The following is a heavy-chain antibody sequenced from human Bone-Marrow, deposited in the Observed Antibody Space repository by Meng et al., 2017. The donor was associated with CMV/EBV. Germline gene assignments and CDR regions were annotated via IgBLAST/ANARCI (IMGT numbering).Heavy chain of an antibody. CDR2: LYTSGST. CDR3: AKSWELLVY. Sequence: GGSLRLSCAASGFTFSSYSMNWVRQAPGKGLEWVSFLYTSGSTYYADSVKGRFTISRDNSKNTLYLQMNSLRAEDTAVYYCAKSWELLVYWGQGTLVTVSS. D-gene: IGHD1-26*01. V-gene: IGHV3-23*05. CDR1: GFTFSSYS. J-gene: IGHJ4*02.